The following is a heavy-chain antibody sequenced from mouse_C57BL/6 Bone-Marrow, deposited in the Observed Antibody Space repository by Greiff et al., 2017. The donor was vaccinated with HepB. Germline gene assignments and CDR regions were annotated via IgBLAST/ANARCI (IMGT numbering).Heavy chain of an antibody. Sequence: VQLQQSGAELVKPGASVKLSCKASGYTFTSYWMQWVKQRPGQGLEWIGEIDPSDSYTNYNQKFKGKATLTVDTSSSTAYMQLSSLTSEDSAVYYCARDDYDGDWFAYWGQGTRVTVSA. D-gene: IGHD2-4*01. CDR1: GYTFTSYW. CDR2: IDPSDSYT. CDR3: ARDDYDGDWFAY. V-gene: IGHV1-50*01. J-gene: IGHJ3*01.